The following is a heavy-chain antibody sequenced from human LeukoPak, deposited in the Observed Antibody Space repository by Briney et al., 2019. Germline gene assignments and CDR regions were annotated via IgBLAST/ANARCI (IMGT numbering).Heavy chain of an antibody. J-gene: IGHJ4*02. D-gene: IGHD4-23*01. CDR1: GFTLSKYA. CDR3: ARRAGAYSHPNDY. Sequence: GGSLRLSCAASGFTLSKYAMRWVRQAPGKGLESVSFIYTNTTHSSDSVKARFTISRDNSKNTLYLQMNSLRAEDTAVYYCARRAGAYSHPNDYWGQGTLVTVSS. V-gene: IGHV3-23*03. CDR2: IYTNTT.